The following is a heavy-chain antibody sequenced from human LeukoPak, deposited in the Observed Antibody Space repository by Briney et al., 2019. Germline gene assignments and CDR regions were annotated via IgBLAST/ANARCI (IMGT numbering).Heavy chain of an antibody. D-gene: IGHD6-6*01. J-gene: IGHJ4*02. Sequence: PGGSLRLSCAASGFTFSSYSMNWVRQAPGKGLEWVSYISSSSSTIYYADSVKGRFTISRDNAKNSLYLQMNSLRAEDTAVYYCAKGLKYSSSQGFDYWGQGTLVTVSS. CDR3: AKGLKYSSSQGFDY. CDR1: GFTFSSYS. V-gene: IGHV3-48*01. CDR2: ISSSSSTI.